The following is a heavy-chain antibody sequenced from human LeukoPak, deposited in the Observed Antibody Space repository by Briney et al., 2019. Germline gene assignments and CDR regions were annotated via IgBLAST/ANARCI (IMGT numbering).Heavy chain of an antibody. CDR1: GFTFSNYA. CDR2: ISGSGGST. J-gene: IGHJ4*02. V-gene: IGHV3-23*01. D-gene: IGHD2-21*02. CDR3: AKDMTLYCGGDCYSFDY. Sequence: GGSLRLSCAASGFTFSNYAMSWVRQAPGKGLEWVSAISGSGGSTYYADSVKGRFTISRDNSKNTLYLQMNSLRAEDTAVYYCAKDMTLYCGGDCYSFDYWGQGTLVTVSS.